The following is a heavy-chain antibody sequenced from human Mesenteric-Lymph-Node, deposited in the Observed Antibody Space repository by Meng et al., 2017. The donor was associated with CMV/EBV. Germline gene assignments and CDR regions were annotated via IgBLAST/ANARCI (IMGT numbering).Heavy chain of an antibody. CDR3: AKGPPYYYGSGSYYNP. Sequence: GESLKISCAASGFTFSSYAMSWVRQAPGKGLEWVSAISGSGGSTYYADSVKGRFTISRDNSKNTLYLQMNSLRAEDTAVYYCAKGPPYYYGSGSYYNPADQGTLVTVSS. D-gene: IGHD3-10*01. V-gene: IGHV3-23*01. CDR1: GFTFSSYA. CDR2: ISGSGGST. J-gene: IGHJ5*02.